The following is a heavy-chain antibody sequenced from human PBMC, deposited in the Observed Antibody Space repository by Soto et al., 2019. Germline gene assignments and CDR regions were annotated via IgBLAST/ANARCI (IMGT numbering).Heavy chain of an antibody. CDR3: ARDGGSDIVVVPAAPYGMDV. J-gene: IGHJ6*02. Sequence: ASVKGSCKASGYTFTSYAMHWVRQAPGQRLEWMGWINAGNGNTKYSQKFQGRVTITRDTSASTAYMELSSLRSEDTAVYYCARDGGSDIVVVPAAPYGMDVWGQGTTVTVSS. CDR2: INAGNGNT. V-gene: IGHV1-3*01. D-gene: IGHD2-2*01. CDR1: GYTFTSYA.